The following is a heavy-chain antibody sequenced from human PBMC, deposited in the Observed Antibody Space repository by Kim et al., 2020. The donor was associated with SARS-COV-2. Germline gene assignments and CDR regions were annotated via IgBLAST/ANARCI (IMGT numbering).Heavy chain of an antibody. D-gene: IGHD2-15*01. CDR1: GGSFSGYY. CDR3: ARRTYCSGGSCYSPWFDP. CDR2: INHSGST. V-gene: IGHV4-34*01. Sequence: SETLSLTCAVYGGSFSGYYWSWIRQPPGNGLEWIGEINHSGSTNYNPSLKSRVTISVDTSKNQFSLKLSSVTAADTAVYYCARRTYCSGGSCYSPWFDPWGPGTLVTVSS. J-gene: IGHJ5*02.